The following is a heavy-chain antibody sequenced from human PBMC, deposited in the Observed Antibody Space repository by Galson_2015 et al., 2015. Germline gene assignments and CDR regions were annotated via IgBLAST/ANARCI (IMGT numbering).Heavy chain of an antibody. V-gene: IGHV4-39*07. CDR3: ARDLRVMGLRGYFDY. CDR2: IYYSGST. Sequence: ETLSLTCTVSGGSISSSSDYWGWIRPPPGKGLEWIGSIYYSGSTYYNPSLKSQISISVDTSKNQFSLKLSSVTAADTAVYYCARDLRVMGLRGYFDYWGQGILVTVSS. D-gene: IGHD3-10*01. CDR1: GGSISSSSDY. J-gene: IGHJ4*02.